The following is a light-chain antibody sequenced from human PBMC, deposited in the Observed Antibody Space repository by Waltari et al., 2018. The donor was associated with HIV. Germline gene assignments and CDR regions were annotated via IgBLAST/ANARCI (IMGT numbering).Light chain of an antibody. Sequence: QSVLTQPPSVSAAPGQKVTISCSGSSSNIGNNYVSWYQHLPGTAPKLLIYENNKRPSGIPDRFSGSKSGTSATLGISGLQTGDEADYFCGTWDSSLSASLVFGGGTKLTVL. CDR3: GTWDSSLSASLV. CDR2: ENN. V-gene: IGLV1-51*02. CDR1: SSNIGNNY. J-gene: IGLJ2*01.